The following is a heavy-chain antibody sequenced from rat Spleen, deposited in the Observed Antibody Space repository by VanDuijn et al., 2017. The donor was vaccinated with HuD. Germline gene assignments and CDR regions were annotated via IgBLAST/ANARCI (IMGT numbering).Heavy chain of an antibody. J-gene: IGHJ3*01. D-gene: IGHD5-1*01. CDR1: GITFSDYY. CDR2: ISHDGGNT. Sequence: EVQLVESDGGLVQPGRSLKLSCAVSGITFSDYYMAWVRQAPTKGLEWVTTISHDGGNTYYRDSVKGRFTVSRDNAKSTLYLQMDSLRSEDTATYYCTRQTGSLFPYWGQGTLVTVSS. CDR3: TRQTGSLFPY. V-gene: IGHV5-29*01.